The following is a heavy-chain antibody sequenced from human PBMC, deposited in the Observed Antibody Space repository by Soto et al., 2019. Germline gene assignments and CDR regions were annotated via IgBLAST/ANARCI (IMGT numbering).Heavy chain of an antibody. CDR1: GFSLSTSGVG. Sequence: QITLKESGPTLVKPTQPLTLTCTFSGFSLSTSGVGVGWIRQPPGKALEWLALIYWDDDKRYSPSLKSRLTITKDTSKNPGVLTMTNMDPVDTATYYCAHRDGFGEFKYWGQGPLVTVSS. J-gene: IGHJ4*02. CDR2: IYWDDDK. D-gene: IGHD3-10*01. CDR3: AHRDGFGEFKY. V-gene: IGHV2-5*02.